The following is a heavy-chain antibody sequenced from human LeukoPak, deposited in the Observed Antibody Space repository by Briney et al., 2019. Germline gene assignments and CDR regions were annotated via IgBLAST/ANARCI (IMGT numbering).Heavy chain of an antibody. J-gene: IGHJ6*03. D-gene: IGHD4-11*01. V-gene: IGHV1-2*02. CDR2: INPNSGGT. Sequence: ASVKVSCKASGYTFTSYYMHWVRQAPGQGLEWMGWINPNSGGTNYAQKFQGRVTMTRDTSISTAYMELSRLRSDDTAVYYCARDNSNTLTYYYYYYMDVWGKGTTVTVSS. CDR3: ARDNSNTLTYYYYYYMDV. CDR1: GYTFTSYY.